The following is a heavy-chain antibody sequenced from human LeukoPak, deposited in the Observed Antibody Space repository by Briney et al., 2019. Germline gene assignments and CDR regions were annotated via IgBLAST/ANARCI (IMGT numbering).Heavy chain of an antibody. CDR1: GGSISSGNYY. V-gene: IGHV4-31*03. J-gene: IGHJ4*02. CDR3: ARVWVRGIPWAYFDY. D-gene: IGHD3-10*01. CDR2: IYYSGST. Sequence: PSETLSLTCTVSGGSISSGNYYWSWIRQHPGEGLEWIGYIYYSGSTYYNPSLKSRLTISVDTSKSQFSLNLSSVTAADTAVYYCARVWVRGIPWAYFDYWGQGTLITVSS.